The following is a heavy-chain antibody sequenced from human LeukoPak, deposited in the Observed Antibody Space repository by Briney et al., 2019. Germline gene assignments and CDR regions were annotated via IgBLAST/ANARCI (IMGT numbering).Heavy chain of an antibody. J-gene: IGHJ4*02. V-gene: IGHV1-2*06. D-gene: IGHD2-2*01. Sequence: GASGRVSCKASGYTFTGYHMNWGRQAPGQGLEWMGRINPNTGGTEYAQKFQGRVTMTRDTSISTAYMDLSRLRSDDTAVYYCARDYCSSTSCLFDYWGQGTLVTVSS. CDR3: ARDYCSSTSCLFDY. CDR2: INPNTGGT. CDR1: GYTFTGYH.